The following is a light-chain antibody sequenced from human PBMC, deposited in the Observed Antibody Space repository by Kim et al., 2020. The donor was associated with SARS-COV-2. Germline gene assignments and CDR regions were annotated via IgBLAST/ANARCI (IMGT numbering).Light chain of an antibody. CDR3: QYRSNWPIT. V-gene: IGKV3-11*01. Sequence: EIVLTQSPATLSLSPGDTATLSCRASQSVSSYLAWYQQKPGQAPRLLIYDASNRATGIPARFSGSGSGTDFTLTISSLEPEDFAVYYCQYRSNWPITFGQGTRLEIK. J-gene: IGKJ5*01. CDR1: QSVSSY. CDR2: DAS.